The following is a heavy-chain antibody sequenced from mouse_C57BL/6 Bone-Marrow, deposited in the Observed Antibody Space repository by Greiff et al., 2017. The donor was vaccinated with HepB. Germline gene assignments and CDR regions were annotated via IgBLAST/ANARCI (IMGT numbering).Heavy chain of an antibody. CDR3: TRDGPVRYRYFDV. J-gene: IGHJ1*03. Sequence: EVQGVESGEGLVKPGGSLKLSCAASGFTFSSYAMSWVRQTPEKRLEWVAYISSGGDYIYYADTVKGRFTISRDNARNTLYLQMSSRKSEDTAMYYCTRDGPVRYRYFDVWGTGTTVTVSS. CDR1: GFTFSSYA. D-gene: IGHD1-1*01. V-gene: IGHV5-9-1*02. CDR2: ISSGGDYI.